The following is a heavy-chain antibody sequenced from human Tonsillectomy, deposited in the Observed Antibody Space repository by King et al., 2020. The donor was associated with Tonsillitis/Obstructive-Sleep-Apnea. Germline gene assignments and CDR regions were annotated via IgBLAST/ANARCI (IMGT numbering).Heavy chain of an antibody. J-gene: IGHJ6*03. CDR1: GGSINSSNW. D-gene: IGHD6-13*01. Sequence: VQLQESGPGLVKPSGTLSLTCGVSGGSINSSNWWNWVRQPPGKGLEWIGEIYHSGSTNYNPSLKSRVTMSVDKSKNQFSLRLSSVTAADTAVYYCATNRIPAVDYYYYMDVWGKGTTVTVSS. CDR2: IYHSGST. CDR3: ATNRIPAVDYYYYMDV. V-gene: IGHV4-4*02.